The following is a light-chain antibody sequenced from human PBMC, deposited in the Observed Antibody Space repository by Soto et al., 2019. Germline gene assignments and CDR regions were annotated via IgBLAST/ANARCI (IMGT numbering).Light chain of an antibody. CDR2: AAS. CDR3: QHYSSTLRIVT. J-gene: IGKJ3*01. V-gene: IGKV1-39*01. Sequence: DIQMTQSPSSLSASVGDGVTITCRASQDIRKNLNWYQQRPGKAPNLLIYAASSLQNGVPSRFSGSGSGTDFSLTINSLQPEDFATYYCQHYSSTLRIVTFGPGTKVDIK. CDR1: QDIRKN.